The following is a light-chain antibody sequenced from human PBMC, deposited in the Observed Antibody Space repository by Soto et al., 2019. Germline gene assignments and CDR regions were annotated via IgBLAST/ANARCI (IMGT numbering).Light chain of an antibody. Sequence: QSVLTQPPSVSEAPRQRVTISCSGSRSNIGNNAVNWYQQLPGKAPKLLIYYDDLLPSGVSDRFSGSKSVTSASLAISGLQSEDEAEYYCAAWDDSLNGVVVGGGTKLTV. V-gene: IGLV1-36*01. CDR3: AAWDDSLNGVV. CDR2: YDD. CDR1: RSNIGNNA. J-gene: IGLJ2*01.